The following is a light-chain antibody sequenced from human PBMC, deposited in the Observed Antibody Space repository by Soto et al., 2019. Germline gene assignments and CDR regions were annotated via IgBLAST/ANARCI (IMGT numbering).Light chain of an antibody. CDR2: GAS. J-gene: IGKJ1*01. V-gene: IGKV3-20*01. CDR3: QQYASSRLT. CDR1: QRVSSSY. Sequence: EIVLTQSPGSLSLSPGERVTLSCRASQRVSSSYLAWYQQKPGQAPRLLMYGASSRATGIPDRFSGSGSGTDFTLTISILEPEDFAVFYCQQYASSRLTFGQGTKVEIK.